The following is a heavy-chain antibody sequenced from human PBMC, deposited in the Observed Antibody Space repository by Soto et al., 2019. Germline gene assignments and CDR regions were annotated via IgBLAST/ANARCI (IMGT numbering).Heavy chain of an antibody. Sequence: PGGSLRLSCAASGFTFSSYAMSWVRQAPGEGLEWVSAISGSGGSTYYADSVKGRFTISRDNSKNTLYLQMNSLRAEDTAVYYCAKAVYCSGGSCYTHYYFDYWGQGTLVTVSS. V-gene: IGHV3-23*01. D-gene: IGHD2-15*01. J-gene: IGHJ4*02. CDR3: AKAVYCSGGSCYTHYYFDY. CDR2: ISGSGGST. CDR1: GFTFSSYA.